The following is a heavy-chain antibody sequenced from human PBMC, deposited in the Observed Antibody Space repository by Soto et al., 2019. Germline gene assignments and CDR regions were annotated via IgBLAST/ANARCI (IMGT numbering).Heavy chain of an antibody. CDR3: ARHGDAYFDWFYLDY. CDR1: GGSISSSSYY. J-gene: IGHJ4*02. V-gene: IGHV4-39*01. D-gene: IGHD3-9*01. Sequence: PSETLSLTCTVSGGSISSSSYYWGWIRQPPGKGLEWIGSIYYSGSTYYNPSLKSRVTISVDTSKNQFSLKLSSVTAADTAVYYCARHGDAYFDWFYLDYWGQGTLVTVSS. CDR2: IYYSGST.